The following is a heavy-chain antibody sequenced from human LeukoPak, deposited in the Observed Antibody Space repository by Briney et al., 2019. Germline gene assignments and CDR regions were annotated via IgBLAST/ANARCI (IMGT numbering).Heavy chain of an antibody. Sequence: SETLSLTCTVSGGSTSSYYWSWIRQPPGKGLEWIGYIYYGGSTNYNPSLKSRLTISIDTSKNQFSLKLSSVTAADTAVYYCARHSGAGTGFVYWGQGTLVTVSS. CDR2: IYYGGST. CDR1: GGSTSSYY. J-gene: IGHJ4*02. D-gene: IGHD6-19*01. CDR3: ARHSGAGTGFVY. V-gene: IGHV4-59*08.